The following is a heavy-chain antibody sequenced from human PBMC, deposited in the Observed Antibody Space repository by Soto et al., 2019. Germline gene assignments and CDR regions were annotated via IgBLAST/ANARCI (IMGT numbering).Heavy chain of an antibody. J-gene: IGHJ5*02. V-gene: IGHV1-8*01. CDR1: GYTFTTYD. CDR2: MSPNSGNT. D-gene: IGHD6-6*01. CDR3: ARGGYSSSWEFDL. Sequence: QVQLVQSGAEVKKPGASVSVSCKASGYTFTTYDINWVRQATGQGLEWMGWMSPNSGNTGFAQKFLGRITMTTNTTITTAYMELSSLRSDDSAEYYCARGGYSSSWEFDLWGQGTLVTVSP.